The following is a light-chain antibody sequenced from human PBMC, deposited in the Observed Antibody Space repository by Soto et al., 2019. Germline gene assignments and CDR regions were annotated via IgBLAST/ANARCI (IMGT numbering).Light chain of an antibody. CDR1: SSNIGRNY. J-gene: IGLJ2*01. CDR2: NNN. V-gene: IGLV1-47*01. CDR3: AVWDASLSAVV. Sequence: QAVVTQPPSASGTPGQRVTISCSGSSSNIGRNYVHWYRQVPGAAPNLLIYNNNERPSGVPDRFSGSKSVTSASLAISGLRSEDEADYFCAVWDASLSAVVFGGGTKVTVL.